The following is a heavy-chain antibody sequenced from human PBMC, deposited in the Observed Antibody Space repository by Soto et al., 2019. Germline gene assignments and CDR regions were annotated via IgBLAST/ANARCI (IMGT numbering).Heavy chain of an antibody. Sequence: GSLRPPCAASGFTLSRHWMLWVRQAPGKGLVWVSRINPDGGTTNYADSVKGRFTIFRDNARNTLYLQMISLRGEDTAVYYFSRGPAGIGDDYWCQGPLVTV. CDR1: GFTLSRHW. CDR2: INPDGGTT. CDR3: SRGPAGIGDDY. J-gene: IGHJ4*02. D-gene: IGHD3-3*01. V-gene: IGHV3-74*01.